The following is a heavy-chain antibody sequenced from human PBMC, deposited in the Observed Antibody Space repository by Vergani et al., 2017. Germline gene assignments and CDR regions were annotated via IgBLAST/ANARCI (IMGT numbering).Heavy chain of an antibody. J-gene: IGHJ3*02. CDR2: IYTSGST. V-gene: IGHV4-4*07. CDR1: GGSISSYY. CDR3: ARARYSSSWYRFDI. D-gene: IGHD6-13*01. Sequence: QVQLQESGPGLVKPSETLSLTCTVSGGSISSYYWSWIRQPAGKGLEWIGRIYTSGSTNYNPSLKSRVTMSVDTSKNQFSLKLSSGTAADKAVYYCARARYSSSWYRFDIWGQGTMVTVSS.